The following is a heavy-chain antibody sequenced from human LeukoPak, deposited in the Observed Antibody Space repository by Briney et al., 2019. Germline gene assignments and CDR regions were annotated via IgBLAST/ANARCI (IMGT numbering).Heavy chain of an antibody. D-gene: IGHD3-22*01. V-gene: IGHV3-11*04. Sequence: NAGGSLRLSCAASGFTFSDYYMSWLRQAPGKGLEWVSYISSSGSTIYYADSVKGRFTISRDNAKNSLYLQMNSLRAEDTAVYYCAKSWGFQVYYDSSGYTSYMDVWGKGTTVTVSS. CDR1: GFTFSDYY. CDR3: AKSWGFQVYYDSSGYTSYMDV. CDR2: ISSSGSTI. J-gene: IGHJ6*03.